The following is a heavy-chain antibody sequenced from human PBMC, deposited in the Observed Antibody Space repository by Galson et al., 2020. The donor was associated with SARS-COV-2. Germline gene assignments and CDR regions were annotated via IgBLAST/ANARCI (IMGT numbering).Heavy chain of an antibody. CDR1: GFTFGDYY. Sequence: GESLKISCAASGFTFGDYYMTWIRQAPGKGLEWISYISKTSTTIYYADSVRGRFTISRDNDKNSLYLQINSLRADDTAVYFCARGWLELDYWGRGTLVTVSS. J-gene: IGHJ4*02. V-gene: IGHV3-11*01. CDR2: ISKTSTTI. CDR3: ARGWLELDY. D-gene: IGHD5-12*01.